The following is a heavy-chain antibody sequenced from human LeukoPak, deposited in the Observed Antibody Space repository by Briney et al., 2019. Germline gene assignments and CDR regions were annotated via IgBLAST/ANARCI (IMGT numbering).Heavy chain of an antibody. CDR3: AKHAPDYYDSSGYQAPFDY. CDR1: GFTFSSYW. J-gene: IGHJ4*02. Sequence: GGSLRLSCAASGFTFSSYWMHWVRQAPGKGLVWVSRINSDGSSTSYADSVKGRFTISRDNSKNTLYLQMNSLRAEDTAVYYCAKHAPDYYDSSGYQAPFDYWGQGTLVTVSS. CDR2: INSDGSST. D-gene: IGHD3-22*01. V-gene: IGHV3-74*01.